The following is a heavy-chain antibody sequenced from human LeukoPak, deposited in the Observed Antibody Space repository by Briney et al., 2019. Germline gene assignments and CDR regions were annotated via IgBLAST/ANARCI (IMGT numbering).Heavy chain of an antibody. D-gene: IGHD6-19*01. CDR3: AIPGSGWSYDAFDI. J-gene: IGHJ3*02. CDR1: GHTFTGYY. Sequence: ASVKVSCKASGHTFTGYYMHWVRQAPGKGLEWMGWINPNSGGTNYAQKFQGRVTMTRDTSISTAYMELSRLRSDDTAVDYCAIPGSGWSYDAFDIWGQGTMVTVSS. CDR2: INPNSGGT. V-gene: IGHV1-2*02.